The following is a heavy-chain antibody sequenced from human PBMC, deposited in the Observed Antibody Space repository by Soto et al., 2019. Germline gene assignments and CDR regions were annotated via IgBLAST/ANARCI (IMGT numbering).Heavy chain of an antibody. D-gene: IGHD4-17*01. J-gene: IGHJ6*03. CDR3: AKRYGDDIYGYYYYYMDV. CDR2: ISGSGGST. V-gene: IGHV3-23*01. CDR1: GFTFSSYA. Sequence: GGSLRLSCAASGFTFSSYAMSWVRQAPGKGLEWVSAISGSGGSTYYADSVKGRFTISRDNSKNTLYLQMNSLRAEDTAVYYCAKRYGDDIYGYYYYYMDVWGKGTTVTVSS.